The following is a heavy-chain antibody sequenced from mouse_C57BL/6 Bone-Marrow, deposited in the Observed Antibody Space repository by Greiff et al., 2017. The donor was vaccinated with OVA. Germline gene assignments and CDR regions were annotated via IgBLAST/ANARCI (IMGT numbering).Heavy chain of an antibody. Sequence: VQLQQSGAELARPGASVKLSCKASGYTFTSYGISWVKQRTGQGLEWIGEIYPRSGNTYYHEKFQGKGTLTADKSSSTAYMELHNMTSEDSAVYFCARWGLLLAWFAYWGQGTLVTGSA. V-gene: IGHV1-81*01. D-gene: IGHD2-3*01. J-gene: IGHJ3*01. CDR2: IYPRSGNT. CDR1: GYTFTSYG. CDR3: ARWGLLLAWFAY.